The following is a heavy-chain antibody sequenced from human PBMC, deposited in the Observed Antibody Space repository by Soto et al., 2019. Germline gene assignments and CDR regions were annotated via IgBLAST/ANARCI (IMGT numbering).Heavy chain of an antibody. D-gene: IGHD3-16*02. CDR3: AHIIITYGGVIGDDAFDI. Sequence: QITLKESGPTLVRPTQTLTLTCTFSGFSLTATGVGVGWIRQPPGEALDWLAVIYWDDDRRYSPSLRSRLTITKDTSKNQVVLTMTNMDPVDTATYYCAHIIITYGGVIGDDAFDIWGQGTLATVSS. V-gene: IGHV2-5*02. J-gene: IGHJ3*02. CDR1: GFSLTATGVG. CDR2: IYWDDDR.